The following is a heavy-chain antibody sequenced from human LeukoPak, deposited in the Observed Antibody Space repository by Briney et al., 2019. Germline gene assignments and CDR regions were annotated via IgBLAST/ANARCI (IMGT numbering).Heavy chain of an antibody. D-gene: IGHD4-17*01. CDR2: INHSGST. V-gene: IGHV4-39*07. CDR3: ARGGTVTTP. J-gene: IGHJ5*02. Sequence: SETLSLTCTVSGGSISSTSYYWSWIRQPPGKGLEWIGEINHSGSTNYNPSLKSRVTISVDTSKNQFSLKLSSVTAADTAVYYCARGGTVTTPWGQGTLVTVSS. CDR1: GGSISSTSYY.